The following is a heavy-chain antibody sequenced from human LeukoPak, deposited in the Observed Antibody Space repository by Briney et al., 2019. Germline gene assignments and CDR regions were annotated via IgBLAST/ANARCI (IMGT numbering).Heavy chain of an antibody. CDR1: GFTFSSYA. D-gene: IGHD6-25*01. J-gene: IGHJ4*02. CDR2: VRGNGGAT. CDR3: AKALGSSDYSFDC. V-gene: IGHV3-23*01. Sequence: GGSLRLSCAASGFTFSSYAMSWVRQAPGKGLEWVSVVRGNGGATYYADSVEGRFIVSGDYSKDTVYLQMNGLRAEDTALYYCAKALGSSDYSFDCWGQGTLVTVSS.